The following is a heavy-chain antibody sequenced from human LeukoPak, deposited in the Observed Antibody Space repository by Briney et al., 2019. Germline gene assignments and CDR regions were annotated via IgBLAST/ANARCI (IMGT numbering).Heavy chain of an antibody. Sequence: GGSLRLSCAASGITFSTYAMSWVRQAPGKGLEWVSAITGSGGTTYYADSVKGRFTISRDNSKNTLYLQMNGLRDEDTALYYCAKPIESFCSGGSCYQVLDYWGQGTLVTVSS. J-gene: IGHJ4*02. D-gene: IGHD2-15*01. V-gene: IGHV3-23*01. CDR3: AKPIESFCSGGSCYQVLDY. CDR1: GITFSTYA. CDR2: ITGSGGTT.